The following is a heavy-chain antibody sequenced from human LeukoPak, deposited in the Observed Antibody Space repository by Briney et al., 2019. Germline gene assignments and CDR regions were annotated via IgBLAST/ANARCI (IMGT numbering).Heavy chain of an antibody. CDR2: IIGNGDSA. D-gene: IGHD6-19*01. Sequence: GGSLRLSCEASGFTFSNYAMNWVRQVPGKGPEWVSAIIGNGDSAYYADSVRGRFTISRDNSKNTLYLQMNSLRAEDTAIYYCAKVGDSNVWYYIDYWGQGTLVTVSS. J-gene: IGHJ4*02. V-gene: IGHV3-23*01. CDR3: AKVGDSNVWYYIDY. CDR1: GFTFSNYA.